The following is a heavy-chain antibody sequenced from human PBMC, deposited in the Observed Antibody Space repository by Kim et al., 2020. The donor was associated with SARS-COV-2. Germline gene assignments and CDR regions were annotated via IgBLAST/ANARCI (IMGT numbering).Heavy chain of an antibody. Sequence: GESLKISCKGSGYSFTSYWISWVRQMPGKGLEWMGRIDPSDSYTNYSPSFQGHVTISADKSISTAYLQWSSLKASDTAMYYCARLKGYDSSGYYYNYFDYWGQGTLVTVSS. D-gene: IGHD3-22*01. CDR2: IDPSDSYT. V-gene: IGHV5-10-1*01. J-gene: IGHJ4*02. CDR3: ARLKGYDSSGYYYNYFDY. CDR1: GYSFTSYW.